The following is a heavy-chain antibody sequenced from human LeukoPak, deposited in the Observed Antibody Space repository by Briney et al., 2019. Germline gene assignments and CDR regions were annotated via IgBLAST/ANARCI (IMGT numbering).Heavy chain of an antibody. V-gene: IGHV4-59*01. CDR1: GGSISSYY. D-gene: IGHD1-26*01. Sequence: PSETLSLTCTVSGGSISSYYWSWIRQPPGKGLEWIGYIYYSGSTNYNPSLKSRVTISVDTSKNQFSLKLSSVTAADTAVYYCARGGSYLPELYWGQGTLVTVSS. J-gene: IGHJ4*02. CDR2: IYYSGST. CDR3: ARGGSYLPELY.